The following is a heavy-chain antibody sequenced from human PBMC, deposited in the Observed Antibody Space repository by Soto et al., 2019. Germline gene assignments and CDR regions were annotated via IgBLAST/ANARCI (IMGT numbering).Heavy chain of an antibody. CDR1: GFTFSSYS. Sequence: EVQLVESGGGLVKPGGSLRLSCAASGFTFSSYSMNWVRQAPGKGLEWVSSISSSSSYIYYADSVKGRFTISRDNAKNSLYLQMNSLRAEDTAVYYCAPKGHDYYYDMDVWGKGTTVTVSS. V-gene: IGHV3-21*01. CDR2: ISSSSSYI. CDR3: APKGHDYYYDMDV. J-gene: IGHJ6*03.